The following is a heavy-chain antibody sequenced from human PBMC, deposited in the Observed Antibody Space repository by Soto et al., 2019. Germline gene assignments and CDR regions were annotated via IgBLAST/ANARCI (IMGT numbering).Heavy chain of an antibody. J-gene: IGHJ4*02. V-gene: IGHV1-69*01. CDR3: ARGGDGYTFGAVY. D-gene: IGHD2-21*01. CDR1: GGGNLRDYR. CDR2: IIPKLGSA. Sequence: QVQLVQSGAEMKKPGSSVQVSCKASGGGNLRDYRTTWVRQAPGQGLEWMGGIIPKLGSANDAQNFQGRVTITADESTGTVNRELGSLRSEDTAVYYCARGGDGYTFGAVYWGQGTPVTVSS.